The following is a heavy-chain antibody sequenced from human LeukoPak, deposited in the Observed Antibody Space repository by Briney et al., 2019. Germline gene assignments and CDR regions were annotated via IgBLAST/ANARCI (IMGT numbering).Heavy chain of an antibody. CDR2: ISYDGSNK. CDR1: GFTVSSNY. CDR3: AKDIGERWLQYFDY. Sequence: GGSLRLSCAASGFTVSSNYMSWVRQAPGKGLEWVAVISYDGSNKYYADSVKGRFTISRDNSKNTLYLQMNSLRAEDTAVYYCAKDIGERWLQYFDYWGQGTLVTVSS. V-gene: IGHV3-30*18. D-gene: IGHD5-12*01. J-gene: IGHJ4*02.